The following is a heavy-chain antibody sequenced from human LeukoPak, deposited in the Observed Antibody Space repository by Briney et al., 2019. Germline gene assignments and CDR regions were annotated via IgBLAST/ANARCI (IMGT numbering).Heavy chain of an antibody. J-gene: IGHJ6*03. D-gene: IGHD7-27*01. V-gene: IGHV4-39*07. Sequence: SETLSLTCTVSGGSIGSSSYYWGWIRQPPGKGLEWIGSIYYSGSTYYNPSLKSRVTISVDTSKNQFSLKLSSVTAADTAVYYCARVWGPSYYYYMDVWGKGTTVTVSS. CDR3: ARVWGPSYYYYMDV. CDR2: IYYSGST. CDR1: GGSIGSSSYY.